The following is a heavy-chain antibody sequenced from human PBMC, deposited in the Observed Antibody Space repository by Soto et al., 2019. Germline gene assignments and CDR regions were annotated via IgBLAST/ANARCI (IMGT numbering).Heavy chain of an antibody. V-gene: IGHV1-46*01. Sequence: ASVKVSWKAAGYAFTSYYMHWGRQAPGQGFEWMGVINPSGGSTSYAQKFQGRVTMTRDTSTSTVYMELSSLKASDTAMYYCARRSFGSSSSTPYYFDYWGQGTLVTVSS. CDR3: ARRSFGSSSSTPYYFDY. D-gene: IGHD6-6*01. J-gene: IGHJ4*02. CDR1: GYAFTSYY. CDR2: INPSGGST.